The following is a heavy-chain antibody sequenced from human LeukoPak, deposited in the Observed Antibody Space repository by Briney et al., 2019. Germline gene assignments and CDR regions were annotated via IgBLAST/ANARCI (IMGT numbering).Heavy chain of an antibody. CDR2: ISGSGGST. D-gene: IGHD3-16*02. V-gene: IGHV3-23*01. CDR3: AKAKFPTRSVSVDY. J-gene: IGHJ4*02. Sequence: SGGSLRLSCAASGFTFSSYAMSWVRQAPGKGLEWVSAISGSGGSTYYADSVKGRFTISRDNSKNTLYLQMNSLRAEDTAVYYCAKAKFPTRSVSVDYWGQGTLVTVSS. CDR1: GFTFSSYA.